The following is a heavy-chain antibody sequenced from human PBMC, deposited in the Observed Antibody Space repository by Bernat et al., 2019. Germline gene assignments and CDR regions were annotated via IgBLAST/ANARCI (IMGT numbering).Heavy chain of an antibody. Sequence: QVQLVQSGAEVKKPGSSVKVSCKASGGTFSSYAISWVRQAPGQGLEWMGGIIPIFGTANYAQKFQGRVTITADKSTSTAYMELSSLRSEDTAVYYCARQGYCSGGSCYSEGVYYYYMDVWGKGTTVTVSS. CDR1: GGTFSSYA. J-gene: IGHJ6*03. V-gene: IGHV1-69*06. D-gene: IGHD2-15*01. CDR3: ARQGYCSGGSCYSEGVYYYYMDV. CDR2: IIPIFGTA.